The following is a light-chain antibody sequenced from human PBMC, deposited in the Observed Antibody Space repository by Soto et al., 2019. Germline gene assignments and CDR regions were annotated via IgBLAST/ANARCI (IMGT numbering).Light chain of an antibody. CDR2: GAS. CDR1: QIVSSTS. J-gene: IGKJ1*01. CDR3: QQYGSSGT. Sequence: ILRTQSPATLSVSPGERATLSCRASQIVSSTSLAWYQKKPGQAPRLLIYGASNRATGIPDRLSGSGSGTDFTLTISRLEPPDFAVYYCQQYGSSGTFGQGTKVYIK. V-gene: IGKV3-20*01.